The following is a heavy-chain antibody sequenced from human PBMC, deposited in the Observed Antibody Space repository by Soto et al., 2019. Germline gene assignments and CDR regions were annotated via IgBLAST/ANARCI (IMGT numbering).Heavy chain of an antibody. D-gene: IGHD2-15*01. CDR3: ERNKVVTSPFDH. J-gene: IGHJ4*02. CDR2: IYYSGST. V-gene: IGHV4-39*01. Sequence: PSETLSLTCTVSGGSISSSSYYWGWIRQPPGKGLEWIGSIYYSGSTYYNPSLKSRVTISVDTSKNQFSLKLSSVTAAETAVYYCERNKVVTSPFDHWGQGTLVTVSS. CDR1: GGSISSSSYY.